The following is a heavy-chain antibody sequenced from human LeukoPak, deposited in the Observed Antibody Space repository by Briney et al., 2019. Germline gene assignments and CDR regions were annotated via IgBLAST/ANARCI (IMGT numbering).Heavy chain of an antibody. J-gene: IGHJ4*02. D-gene: IGHD4-17*01. CDR3: AKDQRDYGADFDY. CDR2: ISSSSSYI. V-gene: IGHV3-21*01. CDR1: GFTFSYYS. Sequence: GGSLRLSCTASGFTFSYYSMNWVRQAPGKGLEWVSSISSSSSYIYYADSVKGRFTISRDNAKNSLYLQMNSLRAEDTAVYYCAKDQRDYGADFDYWGQGTLVTVSS.